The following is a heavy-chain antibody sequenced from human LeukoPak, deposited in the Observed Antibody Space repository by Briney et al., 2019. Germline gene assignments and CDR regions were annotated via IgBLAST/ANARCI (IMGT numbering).Heavy chain of an antibody. CDR3: ALNYYDSSGYYYFDY. V-gene: IGHV4-34*01. J-gene: IGHJ4*02. CDR2: IYYSGST. D-gene: IGHD3-22*01. Sequence: PSETLSLTCAVYGGSFSGYYWSWIRQPPGKGLEWIGSIYYSGSTYYNPSLKSRVTISVDTSKNQFSLKLSSVTAADTAVYYCALNYYDSSGYYYFDYWGQGTLVTVSS. CDR1: GGSFSGYY.